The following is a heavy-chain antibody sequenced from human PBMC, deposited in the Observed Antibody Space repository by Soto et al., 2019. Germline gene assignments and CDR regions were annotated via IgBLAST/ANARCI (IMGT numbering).Heavy chain of an antibody. CDR1: GGSISSSNW. CDR3: ARDLHPYYNWFDP. J-gene: IGHJ5*02. Sequence: NPSETLSLTCAVSGGSISSSNWWSWVRQPPGKGLEWIGEIYHSGSTNYNPSLKSRVTISVDKSKNQFSLKLSSVTAADTAVYYCARDLHPYYNWFDPWGQGTLVTVSS. D-gene: IGHD1-26*01. CDR2: IYHSGST. V-gene: IGHV4-4*02.